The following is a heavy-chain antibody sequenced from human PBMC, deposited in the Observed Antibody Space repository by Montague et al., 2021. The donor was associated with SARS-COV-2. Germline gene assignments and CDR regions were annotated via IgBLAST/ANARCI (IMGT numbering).Heavy chain of an antibody. CDR1: GDSNSRYY. CDR2: IYYSGST. V-gene: IGHV4-59*12. J-gene: IGHJ2*01. Sequence: SETLSLTCTVSGDSNSRYYWTWIWQPPGKGLEWIGSIYYSGSTNSNPSLKSRVPISVDTSKNQSSLKLSSVTAADTDVYYCAREYRIELWQTNWYFGLGGRDTLVTVSS. CDR3: AREYRIELWQTNWYFGL. D-gene: IGHD3-16*01.